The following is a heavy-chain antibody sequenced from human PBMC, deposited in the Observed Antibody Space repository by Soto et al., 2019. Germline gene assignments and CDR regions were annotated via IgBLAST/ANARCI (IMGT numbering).Heavy chain of an antibody. CDR3: ARTLSSSWDFDY. Sequence: QVQLQESGPGLVKPSQTLSLTCTVSGGSISTGGYYWSWIRQPPGKGLEWIGYIYYSGSTYYNPSLKSRVTISVDTSKNPFSLKLSSVTAADTAAYYCARTLSSSWDFDYWGQGTLVTVAS. J-gene: IGHJ4*02. V-gene: IGHV4-31*03. D-gene: IGHD6-13*01. CDR2: IYYSGST. CDR1: GGSISTGGYY.